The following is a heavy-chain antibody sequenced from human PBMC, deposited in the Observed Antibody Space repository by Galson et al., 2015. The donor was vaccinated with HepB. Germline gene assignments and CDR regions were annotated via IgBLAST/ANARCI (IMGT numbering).Heavy chain of an antibody. Sequence: SLRLSCAASGFTFSSYAMSWVRQAPGKGLEWVSAISGSGGSTYYADSVKGRFTISRDNSKNTLYLQMNSLRAEDTAVYYCANWFFADIVVVPAATDAFDIWGQGTMVTVSS. CDR1: GFTFSSYA. D-gene: IGHD2-2*01. CDR2: ISGSGGST. V-gene: IGHV3-23*01. J-gene: IGHJ3*02. CDR3: ANWFFADIVVVPAATDAFDI.